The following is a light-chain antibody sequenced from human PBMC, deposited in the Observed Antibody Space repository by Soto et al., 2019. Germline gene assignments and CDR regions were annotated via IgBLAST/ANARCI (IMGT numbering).Light chain of an antibody. V-gene: IGKV3-15*01. CDR1: QSISTK. CDR3: QQYNSWPLT. Sequence: EIVMTESPATLAMSPGEGATLSCRASQSISTKVAWYQQKPGQAPRLLIYGASTRATGVPARFSGSGSGTEFTLSISSLQSEHFAVYYCQQYNSWPLTFGGGTKVDIK. J-gene: IGKJ4*01. CDR2: GAS.